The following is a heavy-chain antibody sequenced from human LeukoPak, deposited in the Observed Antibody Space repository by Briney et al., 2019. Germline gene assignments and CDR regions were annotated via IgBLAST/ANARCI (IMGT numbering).Heavy chain of an antibody. J-gene: IGHJ4*02. CDR3: AKARTPYNSGFDY. CDR2: ISASGSTT. CDR1: GFTFDDYA. Sequence: GGSLRLSCAASGFTFDDYAMGWVRQAPGQGLEWASTISASGSTTYYADSVRGRFTISRDNSKNTLSLQMSSLRAEDTAVYYCAKARTPYNSGFDYWGQGTLVAVSS. V-gene: IGHV3-23*01. D-gene: IGHD6-19*01.